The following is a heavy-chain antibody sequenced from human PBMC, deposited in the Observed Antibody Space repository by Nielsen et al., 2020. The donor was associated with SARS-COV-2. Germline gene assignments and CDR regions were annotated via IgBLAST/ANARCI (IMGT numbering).Heavy chain of an antibody. V-gene: IGHV1-69*01. CDR2: IIPIFGTA. Sequence: WVRQAPGQGLEWMGGIIPIFGTANYAQKFQGRVTITADESTSTAYMELSSLRSEDTAVYYCARRAPGFVVVVAATVWFDPWGQGTLVTVSS. CDR3: ARRAPGFVVVVAATVWFDP. D-gene: IGHD2-15*01. J-gene: IGHJ5*02.